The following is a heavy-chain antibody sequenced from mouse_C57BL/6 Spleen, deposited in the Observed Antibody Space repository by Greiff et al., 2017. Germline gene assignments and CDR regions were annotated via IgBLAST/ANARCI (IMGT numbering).Heavy chain of an antibody. CDR1: GFTFSDYY. J-gene: IGHJ4*01. CDR3: ARVLYDGYYGGYAMDY. Sequence: DVMLVESEGGLVQPGSSMKLSCTASGFTFSDYYMAWVRQVPEKGLEWVANINYDGSSTYYLDSLKSRFIISRDNAKNILYLQMSSLKSEDTATYYCARVLYDGYYGGYAMDYWGQGTSVTVSS. CDR2: INYDGSST. V-gene: IGHV5-16*01. D-gene: IGHD2-3*01.